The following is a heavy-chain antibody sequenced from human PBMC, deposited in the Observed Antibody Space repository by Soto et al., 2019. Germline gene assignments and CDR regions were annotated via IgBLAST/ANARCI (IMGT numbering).Heavy chain of an antibody. CDR1: GFTFSSYA. Sequence: TGGSLRLSCAASGFTFSSYAMHWVRQAPGKGLEYVSAISSNGGSTYYADSVKGRFTISRDNSKNTLYLQMSSLRAEDTAVYYCVSPYCTNGVCYTPYYYGMDVWGQGTTVTVSS. CDR2: ISSNGGST. J-gene: IGHJ6*02. CDR3: VSPYCTNGVCYTPYYYGMDV. D-gene: IGHD2-8*01. V-gene: IGHV3-64D*08.